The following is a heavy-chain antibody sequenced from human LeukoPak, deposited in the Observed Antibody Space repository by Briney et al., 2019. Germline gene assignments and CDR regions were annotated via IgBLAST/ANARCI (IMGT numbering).Heavy chain of an antibody. Sequence: PGGSLRLSCAASAFTFSSYWMSWVRRAPGNGLEWVANIDQDGSEKYYVDSVKGRFTISRDNAKNSLFLQMNSLRADDTAVYYCARGGSGWSFFWGQGTLVTVSS. CDR2: IDQDGSEK. J-gene: IGHJ4*02. CDR1: AFTFSSYW. D-gene: IGHD6-19*01. V-gene: IGHV3-7*03. CDR3: ARGGSGWSFF.